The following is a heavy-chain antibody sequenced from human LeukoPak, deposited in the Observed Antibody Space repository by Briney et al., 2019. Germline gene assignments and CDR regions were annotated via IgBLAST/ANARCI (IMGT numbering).Heavy chain of an antibody. J-gene: IGHJ4*02. Sequence: GGSLRLSCTVSGFTFRNYGMNWVRQAPGKGLEWVSGIIGGGDYTYYADSVKGRFTISRDNSKNTLYLQMNSLRAEDTAVYYCATSGLSRFGFWGQGTLVTVSS. V-gene: IGHV3-23*01. CDR2: IIGGGDYT. CDR1: GFTFRNYG. CDR3: ATSGLSRFGF. D-gene: IGHD2/OR15-2a*01.